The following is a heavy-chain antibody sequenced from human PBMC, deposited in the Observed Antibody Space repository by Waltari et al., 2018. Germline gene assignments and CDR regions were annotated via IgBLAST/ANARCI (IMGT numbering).Heavy chain of an antibody. V-gene: IGHV4-39*07. J-gene: IGHJ4*02. D-gene: IGHD4-17*01. Sequence: QLQLQESGPGLVKPSETLSLTCTVSGGSISSSSYYWGWIRQPPGKGLEWIGSIYYSGSTYYNPSRKSRVTISVDTSKNQFSLKLSSVTAADTAVYYCAREGTVTTSDYWGQGTLVTVSS. CDR2: IYYSGST. CDR1: GGSISSSSYY. CDR3: AREGTVTTSDY.